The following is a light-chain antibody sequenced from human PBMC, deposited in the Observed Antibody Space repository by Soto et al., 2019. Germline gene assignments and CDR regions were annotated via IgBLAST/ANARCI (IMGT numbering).Light chain of an antibody. CDR3: QQYNSYPYT. V-gene: IGKV1-5*01. CDR1: QSISSW. Sequence: DIQMTQSPSTLSASVGDRVTITCRASQSISSWLAWYQQKPGKAPKLLIYDAYSLESGVPSRFSGSGSWTEFTLTISSLQHDDFATYYCQQYNSYPYTFGQGTKMEIK. CDR2: DAY. J-gene: IGKJ2*01.